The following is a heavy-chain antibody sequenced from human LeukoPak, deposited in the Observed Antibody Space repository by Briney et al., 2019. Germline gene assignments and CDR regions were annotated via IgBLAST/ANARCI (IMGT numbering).Heavy chain of an antibody. CDR2: IYHSGST. CDR3: ARGDIVVVPAALI. Sequence: SGTLSLTCAVSGGSISSSNWWSWVRQPPGKGLEWIGEIYHSGSTNYNPSLKSRVTISVDTSKNQSSLKLSSVTAADTAVYYCARGDIVVVPAALIWGQGTLVTVSS. J-gene: IGHJ4*02. D-gene: IGHD2-2*01. V-gene: IGHV4-4*02. CDR1: GGSISSSNW.